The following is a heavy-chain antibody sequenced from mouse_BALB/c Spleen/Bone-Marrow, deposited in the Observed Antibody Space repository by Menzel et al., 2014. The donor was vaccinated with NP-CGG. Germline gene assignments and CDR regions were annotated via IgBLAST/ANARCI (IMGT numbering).Heavy chain of an antibody. Sequence: DVKLVESGGDLVKPGGSLKLSCAASGFTFSSYGMSWVRQTPDKRLEWVATISSGGSYTYYPDSVKGRFTISRDNAKNPLYLQMSSLRSEDTAMYYCARQTYYDYDGYFDYWGQGTTLTVSS. CDR3: ARQTYYDYDGYFDY. CDR2: ISSGGSYT. V-gene: IGHV5-6*02. CDR1: GFTFSSYG. D-gene: IGHD2-4*01. J-gene: IGHJ2*01.